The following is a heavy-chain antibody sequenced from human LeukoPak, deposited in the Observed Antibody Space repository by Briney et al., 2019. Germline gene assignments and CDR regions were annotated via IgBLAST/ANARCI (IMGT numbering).Heavy chain of an antibody. D-gene: IGHD3-10*01. J-gene: IGHJ4*02. V-gene: IGHV3-11*01. CDR2: ISRSGSTK. CDR1: GFTFSDYN. Sequence: GGSLRLSCAASGFTFSDYNMRWIRQVPGKGLEWVSSISRSGSTKYYADSVKGRFTISRDNAKNSLFLQMNSLRAADTAVYYCARGLELWFGSHGNFDYWGQGTLVTVSS. CDR3: ARGLELWFGSHGNFDY.